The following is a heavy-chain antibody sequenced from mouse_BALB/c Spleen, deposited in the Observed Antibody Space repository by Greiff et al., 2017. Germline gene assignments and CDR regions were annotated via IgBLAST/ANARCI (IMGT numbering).Heavy chain of an antibody. CDR3: ARQGSRGNAWFAY. D-gene: IGHD2-1*01. V-gene: IGHV5-9-3*01. CDR1: GFTFSSYA. Sequence: EVQVVESGGGLVKPGGSLKLSCAASGFTFSSYAMSWVRQTPEKRLEWVATISSGGSYTYYPDSVKGRFTISRDNAKNTLYLQMSSLRSEDTAMYYCARQGSRGNAWFAYWGQGTLVTVSA. J-gene: IGHJ3*01. CDR2: ISSGGSYT.